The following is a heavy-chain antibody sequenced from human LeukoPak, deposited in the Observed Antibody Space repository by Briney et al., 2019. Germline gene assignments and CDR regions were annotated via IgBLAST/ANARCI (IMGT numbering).Heavy chain of an antibody. CDR1: GGSISSSSYY. Sequence: SETLSLTCTVSGGSISSSSYYWGWIRQPPGKGLEWIGSIYYSGSTYYNPSLKSRVTISVDTSKNQFSLTLTSVTAADTAVYYCTATPYRDGPLNYWGQGTLVTVSS. D-gene: IGHD5-24*01. CDR3: TATPYRDGPLNY. CDR2: IYYSGST. V-gene: IGHV4-39*01. J-gene: IGHJ4*02.